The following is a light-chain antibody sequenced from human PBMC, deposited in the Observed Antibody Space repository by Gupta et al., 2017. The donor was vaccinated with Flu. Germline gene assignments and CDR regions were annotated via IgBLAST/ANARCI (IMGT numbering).Light chain of an antibody. J-gene: IGKJ4*01. Sequence: PPTLSFSPGESATLTGRASQSVASYLAWYQQKPGQAPRLLIYHAVKRATGVPCRFSGSGAGTDFTLTITSLVPEDFAVYYCQQRGNWRLIFGGGTKV. V-gene: IGKV3-11*01. CDR3: QQRGNWRLI. CDR2: HAV. CDR1: QSVASY.